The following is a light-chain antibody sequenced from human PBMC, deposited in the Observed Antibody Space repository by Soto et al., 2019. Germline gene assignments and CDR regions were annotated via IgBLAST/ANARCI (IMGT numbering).Light chain of an antibody. J-gene: IGLJ2*01. CDR1: SSDVGIYNY. CDR3: SSYTSTSTLL. V-gene: IGLV2-14*01. Sequence: QSALTQPASVSGSPGQSITISCTGTSSDVGIYNYVSWYQQHPGQAPKLMIYEVSHRPSGVSNRFSGSKSGNTASLTISGLQAEDEADYYCSSYTSTSTLLFGGGTKVTVL. CDR2: EVS.